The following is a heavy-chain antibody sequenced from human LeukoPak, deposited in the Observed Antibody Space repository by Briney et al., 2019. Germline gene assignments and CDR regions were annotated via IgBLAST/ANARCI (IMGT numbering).Heavy chain of an antibody. CDR3: ATGGNYYGFDP. CDR1: GGSISSYY. V-gene: IGHV4-59*01. CDR2: IYYSGSA. J-gene: IGHJ5*02. Sequence: SETLSLTCTVSGGSISSYYWSWIRQPPGKGLEWIGYIYYSGSAYYNPSLKSRATISVDTSKNQFSLKLSSVTAADTAVYFCATGGNYYGFDPWGQGTLVTVSS. D-gene: IGHD3-10*01.